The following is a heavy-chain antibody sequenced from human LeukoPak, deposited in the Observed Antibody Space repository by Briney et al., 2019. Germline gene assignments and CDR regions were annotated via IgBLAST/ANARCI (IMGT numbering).Heavy chain of an antibody. CDR2: INHSGST. D-gene: IGHD4-17*01. J-gene: IGHJ4*02. Sequence: PSETLSLTCAVYGGSFSGYYWSWIRQPPGKGLEWIGEINHSGSTNYNPSLKSRVTISVDTSKNQFSLKLSSVTAADTAVYYCARGYVDYELDYWGQGTLVTVSS. CDR1: GGSFSGYY. CDR3: ARGYVDYELDY. V-gene: IGHV4-34*01.